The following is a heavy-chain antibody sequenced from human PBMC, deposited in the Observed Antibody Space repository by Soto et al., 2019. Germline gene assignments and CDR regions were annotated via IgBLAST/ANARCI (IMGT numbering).Heavy chain of an antibody. V-gene: IGHV3-30*03. Sequence: QVQLVESGGGVVQPGRSLRLSCVASGFTFSRYAMHWVRQPPGKGLEWVAVISYDGGNEYYADSLKGRFTISRDNSKNTLYLQMNSLKPEDTAVYYCVTPTSDQQWLADGFDDWGQGTLVTVSS. D-gene: IGHD6-19*01. J-gene: IGHJ4*02. CDR1: GFTFSRYA. CDR3: VTPTSDQQWLADGFDD. CDR2: ISYDGGNE.